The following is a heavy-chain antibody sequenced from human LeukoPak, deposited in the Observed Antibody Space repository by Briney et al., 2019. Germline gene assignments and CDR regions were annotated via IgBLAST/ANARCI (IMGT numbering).Heavy chain of an antibody. J-gene: IGHJ4*02. CDR3: AKDFDVDTAIISYFEC. CDR1: GFTFSNYA. CDR2: ISGSGGYT. D-gene: IGHD5-18*01. Sequence: GGSLRLSCAASGFTFSNYAMSWVRQAPGKGLEGVSAISGSGGYTYYADSVKGRFTISRDNSKNTLYLQMNSLRAEDTAVYFCAKDFDVDTAIISYFECWGQGAMVTVSS. V-gene: IGHV3-23*01.